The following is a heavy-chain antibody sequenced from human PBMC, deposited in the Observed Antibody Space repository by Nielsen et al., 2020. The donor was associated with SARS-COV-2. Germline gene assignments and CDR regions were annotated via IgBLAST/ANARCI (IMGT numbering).Heavy chain of an antibody. CDR2: IYYSGST. CDR1: GGSISSGGYY. V-gene: IGHV4-31*03. D-gene: IGHD3-3*01. CDR3: ARGGTIFGVVTRMDV. J-gene: IGHJ6*02. Sequence: SETLSLTCTVSGGSISSGGYYWSWIRQHPGKGLEWIGYIYYSGSTYYNPSLKSRVTISVDMSKNQFSLKLSSVTAADTAVYYCARGGTIFGVVTRMDVWGQGTTVTVSS.